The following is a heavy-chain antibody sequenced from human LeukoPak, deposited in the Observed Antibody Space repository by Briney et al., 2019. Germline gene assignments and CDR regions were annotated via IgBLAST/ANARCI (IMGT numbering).Heavy chain of an antibody. CDR2: ISSNGGST. D-gene: IGHD3-22*01. CDR3: ASPLTPRSYYGPWGMDV. V-gene: IGHV3-64*01. Sequence: GGSLRLSCAASGFTLSSYAMHWVRQAPGKGLEYVSAISSNGGSTYYANSVKGRFTISRDNSKNTLYLQMGSLRAEDMAVYYCASPLTPRSYYGPWGMDVWAQGPTVTVSS. CDR1: GFTLSSYA. J-gene: IGHJ6*01.